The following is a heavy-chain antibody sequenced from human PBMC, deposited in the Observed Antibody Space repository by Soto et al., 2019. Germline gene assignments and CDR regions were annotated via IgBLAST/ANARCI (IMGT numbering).Heavy chain of an antibody. CDR3: ARAPHFWSGYSGGYGMDV. J-gene: IGHJ6*02. CDR2: INANSGGT. D-gene: IGHD3-3*01. CDR1: GYTFTGYY. Sequence: QVQLVQSGAEVKKPGASVKVSCKASGYTFTGYYMHWVRQAPGQGLEWMGWINANSGGTNYEQKFQGWVTMTRDTSISTAYMELSRLRSDDTAVYYCARAPHFWSGYSGGYGMDVWGQGTTVTVYS. V-gene: IGHV1-2*04.